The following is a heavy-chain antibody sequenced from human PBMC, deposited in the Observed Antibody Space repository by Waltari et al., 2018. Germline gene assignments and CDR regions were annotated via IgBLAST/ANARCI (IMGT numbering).Heavy chain of an antibody. CDR3: ARSPSLWFGELYPYFDY. CDR1: GGSISSGGYY. Sequence: QVQLQESGPGLVKPSQTLSLTCTVSGGSISSGGYYWSWIRQHPGKGLEWIGYIYYRGSTHYNPSRKSRVTISVDTSKNQFSLKLSSVTAADTAVYYCARSPSLWFGELYPYFDYWGQGTLVTVSS. J-gene: IGHJ4*02. V-gene: IGHV4-31*03. D-gene: IGHD3-10*01. CDR2: IYYRGST.